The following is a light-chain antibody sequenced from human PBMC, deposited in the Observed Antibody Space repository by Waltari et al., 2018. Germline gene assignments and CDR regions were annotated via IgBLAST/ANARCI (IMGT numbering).Light chain of an antibody. CDR1: SGHSSNI. CDR3: QTGGHGTWV. CDR2: VNSDGSH. V-gene: IGLV4-69*01. Sequence: QLVLTQSPSASASLGASVKLTCTLSSGHSSNIIAWHQQQPEKGPRYLMKVNSDGSHSKGDEIPDRFSCSISWAGRYLTTASLQSEDEADYYCQTGGHGTWVFGGGTKLTVL. J-gene: IGLJ3*02.